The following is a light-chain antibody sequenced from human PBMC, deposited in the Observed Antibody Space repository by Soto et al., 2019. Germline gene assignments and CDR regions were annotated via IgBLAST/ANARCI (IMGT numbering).Light chain of an antibody. CDR2: DVS. V-gene: IGLV2-11*01. CDR1: NSDVGGYNY. CDR3: CSYAGSYKVL. J-gene: IGLJ2*01. Sequence: QSALTQPRSVSGSPGQSVTISCTGTNSDVGGYNYVSWYQQHSGKAPKLMIYDVSKRPSGVPDRFSGSKSANTASLTISGLQTEDEADYYCCSYAGSYKVLFGGGTKVTVL.